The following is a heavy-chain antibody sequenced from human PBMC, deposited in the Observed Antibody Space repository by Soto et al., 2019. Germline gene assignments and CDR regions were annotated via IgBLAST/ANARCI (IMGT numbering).Heavy chain of an antibody. CDR3: AGQTFTIAAASYGRSNWFDP. CDR2: ICFTGNT. CDR1: GGSITSSSHF. V-gene: IGHV4-39*01. D-gene: IGHD6-25*01. J-gene: IGHJ5*02. Sequence: SETLSLTCSASGGSITSSSHFWGWVRQPPGKGLEWIGTICFTGNTYYTPSLKSRLTMSIDTSKNEFSLRLNSVTAADTAVYYCAGQTFTIAAASYGRSNWFDPWGPGTLVTVSS.